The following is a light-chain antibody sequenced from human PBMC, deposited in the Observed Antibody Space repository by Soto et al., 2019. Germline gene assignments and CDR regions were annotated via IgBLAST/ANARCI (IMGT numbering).Light chain of an antibody. Sequence: DIQMTQSPSSLSASVGDRVTITCRASQSISSFLNWYQQKPGKAPTLLIYGASSLQSGVPSRFSGSGSGTDFTLTISSLQPEDFATYYCQQSHSTLTFGGGTKVEIK. J-gene: IGKJ4*01. CDR2: GAS. V-gene: IGKV1-39*01. CDR1: QSISSF. CDR3: QQSHSTLT.